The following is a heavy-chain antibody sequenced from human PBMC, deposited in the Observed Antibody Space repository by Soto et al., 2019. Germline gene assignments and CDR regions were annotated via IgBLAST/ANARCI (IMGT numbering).Heavy chain of an antibody. CDR1: GFTVSSNY. Sequence: GGSLRLSCAASGFTVSSNYMSWVRQAPGKGLEWVSVIYSGGSTYYADSVKGQFTISRDNSKNTLYLQMNSLRAEDTAVYYCARVATVTTLNYYYGMDVWGQGTTVTVSS. V-gene: IGHV3-53*01. J-gene: IGHJ6*02. CDR2: IYSGGST. CDR3: ARVATVTTLNYYYGMDV. D-gene: IGHD4-4*01.